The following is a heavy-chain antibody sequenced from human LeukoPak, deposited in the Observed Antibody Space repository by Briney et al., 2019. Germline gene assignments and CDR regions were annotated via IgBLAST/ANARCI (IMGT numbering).Heavy chain of an antibody. D-gene: IGHD1-14*01. CDR3: ARHGTISSESYFDY. V-gene: IGHV4-59*08. CDR2: IHNSGRT. Sequence: KTSETPSLTCSVSGGSVSSYYWSWIRQSPGKGLEWIGYIHNSGRTNYNPSLKSRVTGFVDTSKNQVSLRLSSVTAADTAVYYCARHGTISSESYFDYWGQGALVTVSS. J-gene: IGHJ4*02. CDR1: GGSVSSYY.